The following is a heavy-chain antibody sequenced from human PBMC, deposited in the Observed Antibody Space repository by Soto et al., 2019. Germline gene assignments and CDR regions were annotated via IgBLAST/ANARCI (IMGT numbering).Heavy chain of an antibody. J-gene: IGHJ4*02. CDR3: AKASSSGWNRGDVDY. V-gene: IGHV3-9*01. CDR1: GFTFDDYA. D-gene: IGHD6-19*01. CDR2: ISWDSGSI. Sequence: EVQLVESGGGLVQPGRSLRLSCAASGFTFDDYAMHWVRQAPGKGLEWVSGISWDSGSIGYADSVKGLFTISRDNAKNSMYLQMNSLRAEDTAVYHCAKASSSGWNRGDVDYWGQGTLVTVS.